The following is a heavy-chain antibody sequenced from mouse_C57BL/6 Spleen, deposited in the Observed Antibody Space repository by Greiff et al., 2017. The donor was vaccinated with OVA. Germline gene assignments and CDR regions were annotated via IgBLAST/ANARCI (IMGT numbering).Heavy chain of an antibody. V-gene: IGHV1-80*01. CDR2: IYPGDGDT. CDR3: AVLRNDYAMDY. J-gene: IGHJ4*01. Sequence: QVQLQQSGAELVKPGASVKISCKASGYAFSSYWMNWVKQRPGKGLEWIGQIYPGDGDTNYNGKFKGKATLTADKSSSTAYMQLSSLTSEDSAVYFCAVLRNDYAMDYWGQGTSVTVSS. D-gene: IGHD1-1*01. CDR1: GYAFSSYW.